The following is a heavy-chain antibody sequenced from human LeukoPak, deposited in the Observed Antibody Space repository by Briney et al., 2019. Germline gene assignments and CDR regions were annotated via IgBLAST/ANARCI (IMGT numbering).Heavy chain of an antibody. J-gene: IGHJ3*02. V-gene: IGHV4-59*01. CDR1: GGSISSYY. Sequence: SETLSLTCTVSGGSISSYYWSWIRQPPGKGLEWIGYIYYSGSTNYNPSLKSRVTISVDTSKNQFSLKLSSVPAADTAVYYCARTDPPYCSSTSCSRKDAFDIWGQGTMVTVSS. D-gene: IGHD2-2*01. CDR2: IYYSGST. CDR3: ARTDPPYCSSTSCSRKDAFDI.